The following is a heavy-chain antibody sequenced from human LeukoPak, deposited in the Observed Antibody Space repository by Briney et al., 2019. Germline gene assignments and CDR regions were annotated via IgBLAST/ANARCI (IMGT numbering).Heavy chain of an antibody. Sequence: SETLSLTCSVSGGSITSHFWSWIRQPPGKGLEWIGYIHYSGSTNYNPSLKSRVTISPDTSKNQLFLKLNSVAAADTAVYYCARLVWLGESPGSWFDSWGQGTLVTVSS. CDR1: GGSITSHF. D-gene: IGHD3-10*01. CDR2: IHYSGST. V-gene: IGHV4-59*11. J-gene: IGHJ5*01. CDR3: ARLVWLGESPGSWFDS.